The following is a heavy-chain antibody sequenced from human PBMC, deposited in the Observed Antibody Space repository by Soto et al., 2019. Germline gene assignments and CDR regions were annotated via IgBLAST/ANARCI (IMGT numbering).Heavy chain of an antibody. D-gene: IGHD3-3*01. Sequence: GGSLRLSCAASGFTFSSYAIHWVRQAPGKGLEFVSAINNGGNTYYADSVKGRFTISRDNSKNTLYLQMNSLRTEDTAVYYCARALDFWSAYFDYWGQGSLVTVSS. CDR3: ARALDFWSAYFDY. V-gene: IGHV3-64*04. J-gene: IGHJ4*02. CDR2: INNGGNT. CDR1: GFTFSSYA.